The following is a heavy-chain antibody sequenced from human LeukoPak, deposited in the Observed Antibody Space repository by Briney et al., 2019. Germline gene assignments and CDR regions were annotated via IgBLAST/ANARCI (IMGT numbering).Heavy chain of an antibody. D-gene: IGHD3-22*01. V-gene: IGHV5-51*07. Sequence: GESLKISCKASEYIFTSYWIGWLHQMPGKGLEWMGIIYPGDSDTRYSPSFQGQVTISADKFISTAYLQWSSLKASDTAMYYCARGGYYDSSGYSNWGQGTLVTVSS. CDR3: ARGGYYDSSGYSN. CDR1: EYIFTSYW. CDR2: IYPGDSDT. J-gene: IGHJ1*01.